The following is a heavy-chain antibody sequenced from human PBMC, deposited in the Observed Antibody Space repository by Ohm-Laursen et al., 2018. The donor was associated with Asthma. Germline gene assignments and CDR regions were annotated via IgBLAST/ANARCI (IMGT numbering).Heavy chain of an antibody. D-gene: IGHD3-3*01. V-gene: IGHV3-30-3*01. CDR2: ISYDGSNK. CDR3: ARDISRPNYDSDPGDV. J-gene: IGHJ6*02. Sequence: RSLRLSCTASGFTFSSYAIHWVRQAPGKGLEWVAVISYDGSNKYYADSVKGRFTISRDNSKNTLYLQMNSLRAEDTAVYYCARDISRPNYDSDPGDVWGQGTTVTVSS. CDR1: GFTFSSYA.